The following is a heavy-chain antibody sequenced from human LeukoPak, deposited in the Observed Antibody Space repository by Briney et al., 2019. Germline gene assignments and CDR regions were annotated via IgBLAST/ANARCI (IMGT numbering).Heavy chain of an antibody. D-gene: IGHD2-2*01. CDR1: GFTFSNFS. Sequence: GGSLRLSCAAAGFTFSNFSMDWVRQAPGKGLEWLSYISSTSSTMLYTDSVKGRFTISRDNAKNSLYLQMHSLRAEDTAVYYCARSRSGYQFDYWGQGTLVTVSS. CDR2: ISSTSSTM. CDR3: ARSRSGYQFDY. V-gene: IGHV3-48*01. J-gene: IGHJ4*02.